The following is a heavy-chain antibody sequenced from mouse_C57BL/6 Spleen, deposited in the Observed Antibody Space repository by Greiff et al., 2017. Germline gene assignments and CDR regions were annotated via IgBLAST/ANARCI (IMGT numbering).Heavy chain of an antibody. Sequence: EVKLVESGGGLVQPGGSLKLSCAASGFTFSDYYMYWVRQTPEKRLEWVAYISNGGGSTYYPDTVKGRFTISRDNAKNTLYLQMSRLKSEDTAMYYCARQDYYGSSTGYFDVWGTGTTVTVSS. CDR3: ARQDYYGSSTGYFDV. CDR1: GFTFSDYY. J-gene: IGHJ1*03. V-gene: IGHV5-12*01. CDR2: ISNGGGST. D-gene: IGHD1-1*01.